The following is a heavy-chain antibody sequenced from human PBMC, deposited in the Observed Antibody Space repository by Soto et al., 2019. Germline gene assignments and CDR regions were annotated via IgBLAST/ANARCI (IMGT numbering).Heavy chain of an antibody. CDR3: AREPANLALAVAYFDS. J-gene: IGHJ4*02. CDR2: ISHTGRT. Sequence: PSETLSLTCRVSGSSITNSFYWGWIRQSPEKGLEWIGSISHTGRTSYNPSLRSRVSISVDTSKDQFSLTLTSVTAADTAVYYCAREPANLALAVAYFDSWGQGTLVTVS. CDR1: GSSITNSFY. V-gene: IGHV4-38-2*02. D-gene: IGHD2-15*01.